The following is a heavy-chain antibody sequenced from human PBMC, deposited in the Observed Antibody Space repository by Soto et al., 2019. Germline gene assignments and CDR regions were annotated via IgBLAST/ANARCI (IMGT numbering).Heavy chain of an antibody. J-gene: IGHJ6*02. Sequence: SGPTLVNPTETLTLTCTVSGFSLSNARMGVSWIRQPPGKALEWLAHIFSNDENSYSTSLKSRLTISKDTSKSQVVLTMTNMDPVDTATYYCARIATYYDFWSGFYYGMDVWGQGTTVTVSS. V-gene: IGHV2-26*01. D-gene: IGHD3-3*01. CDR1: GFSLSNARMG. CDR3: ARIATYYDFWSGFYYGMDV. CDR2: IFSNDEN.